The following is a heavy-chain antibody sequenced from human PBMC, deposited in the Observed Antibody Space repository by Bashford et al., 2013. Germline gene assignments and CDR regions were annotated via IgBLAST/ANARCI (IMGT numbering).Heavy chain of an antibody. CDR3: ARERGVAGRRGAFDI. Sequence: ASVKVSCKASGYTFTSYGVSWVRHAPGQGLEWMSWISAYNGNTNYGQKFQGRVTMTTDTSTSTAYMELRSLRSDDTAVYYCARERGVAGRRGAFDIWGQGTMVTVSS. D-gene: IGHD6-19*01. J-gene: IGHJ3*02. V-gene: IGHV1-18*01. CDR1: GYTFTSYG. CDR2: ISAYNGNT.